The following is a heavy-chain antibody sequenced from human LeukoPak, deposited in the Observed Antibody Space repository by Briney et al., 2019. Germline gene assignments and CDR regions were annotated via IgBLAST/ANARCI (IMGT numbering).Heavy chain of an antibody. J-gene: IGHJ6*03. CDR2: IYYSGST. CDR3: ARLAYYYMDV. CDR1: GGSISSYY. V-gene: IGHV4-59*08. Sequence: SETLSLTCTVSGGSISSYYWSWIRQPPGKGLEWIGYIYYSGSTNYNPSLKSRVTISVDTSKNQFSLKLSSVTAVDTAVYYCARLAYYYMDVWGKGTTVTVSS.